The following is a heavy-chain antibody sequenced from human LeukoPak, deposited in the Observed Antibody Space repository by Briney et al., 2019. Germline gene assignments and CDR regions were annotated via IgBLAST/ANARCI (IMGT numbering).Heavy chain of an antibody. J-gene: IGHJ6*02. Sequence: SQTLSLTCTVSGGSISSYYWSWIRQPPGKGLEWNGYIYYSGSTNYNPSLKSRVTISVDTSKNQFSLKLSSVTAADTAVYYCARESRRWLLPNYYYYGMDVWGQGTTVTVSS. V-gene: IGHV4-59*01. CDR2: IYYSGST. D-gene: IGHD3-22*01. CDR3: ARESRRWLLPNYYYYGMDV. CDR1: GGSISSYY.